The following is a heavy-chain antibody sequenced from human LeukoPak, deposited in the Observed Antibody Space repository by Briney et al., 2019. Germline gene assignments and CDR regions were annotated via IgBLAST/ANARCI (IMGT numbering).Heavy chain of an antibody. CDR1: GYTFNGYY. V-gene: IGHV1-2*02. CDR2: INPNGGGT. CDR3: ARAIDSNGYYPRY. Sequence: ASVKVSCKASGYTFNGYYIYWVRQAPGQGPEWMGWINPNGGGTQYAQKFQGRVTMTRDTSITTAYMELSSLRSDDTALYYCARAIDSNGYYPRYWGQGTLVTVSS. D-gene: IGHD3-22*01. J-gene: IGHJ4*02.